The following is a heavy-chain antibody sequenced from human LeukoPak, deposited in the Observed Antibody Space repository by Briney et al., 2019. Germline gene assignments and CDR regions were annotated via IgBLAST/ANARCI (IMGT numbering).Heavy chain of an antibody. Sequence: GGSLRLSCAASGFTFSSYWMSWVRQAPGKGLEWVANIKQDGSEKYYVDSVKGRFTISRDNAKNSLYLQMNSLRAEDTAVYYCARAARDTEQPNWFDPWGQGTLVTVSS. CDR3: ARAARDTEQPNWFDP. CDR1: GFTFSSYW. V-gene: IGHV3-7*01. J-gene: IGHJ5*02. D-gene: IGHD5-18*01. CDR2: IKQDGSEK.